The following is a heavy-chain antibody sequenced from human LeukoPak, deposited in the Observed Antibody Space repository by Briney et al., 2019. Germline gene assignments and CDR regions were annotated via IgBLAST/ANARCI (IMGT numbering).Heavy chain of an antibody. CDR2: IYYSGST. CDR3: ARDTITTVTGGYFDY. CDR1: GGSISSGDYY. V-gene: IGHV4-30-4*08. J-gene: IGHJ4*02. D-gene: IGHD4-11*01. Sequence: PSQTLSLTCTVSGGSISSGDYYWSWIRQPPGKGLEWIGYIYYSGSTYYNPSLKSRFTISVDTSKNQFSLKLSSVTAADTAVYYCARDTITTVTGGYFDYWGQGTLVTVSS.